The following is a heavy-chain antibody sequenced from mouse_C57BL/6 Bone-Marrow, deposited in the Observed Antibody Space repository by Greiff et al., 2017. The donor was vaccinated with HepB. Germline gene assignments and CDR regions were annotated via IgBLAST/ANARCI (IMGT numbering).Heavy chain of an antibody. CDR1: GYTFTSYW. Sequence: QVQLQQPGAELVKPGASVKMSCKASGYTFTSYWITWVKQRPGQGLEWIGDIYPGSGSTNYNEKFKSKATLTVDTSSSTAYMQLSSLTSEDSAVYYCASNVGSPYAMDYWCQGTAVTVSS. CDR3: ASNVGSPYAMDY. V-gene: IGHV1-55*01. J-gene: IGHJ4*01. D-gene: IGHD1-1*01. CDR2: IYPGSGST.